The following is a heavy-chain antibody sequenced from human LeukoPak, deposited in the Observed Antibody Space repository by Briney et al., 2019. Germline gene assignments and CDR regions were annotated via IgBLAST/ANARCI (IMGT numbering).Heavy chain of an antibody. D-gene: IGHD6-13*01. CDR1: GGTFSSYA. V-gene: IGHV1-69*04. Sequence: GSSVKVSCKASGGTFSSYAISWVRQAPGQGLEWMGRIIPIFGIANYAQKFQDRVTITADKSTSTAYMELSSLRSEDTAVYYCAMGLAAAGNHYYYGMDVWGQGTTVTVSS. CDR3: AMGLAAAGNHYYYGMDV. J-gene: IGHJ6*02. CDR2: IIPIFGIA.